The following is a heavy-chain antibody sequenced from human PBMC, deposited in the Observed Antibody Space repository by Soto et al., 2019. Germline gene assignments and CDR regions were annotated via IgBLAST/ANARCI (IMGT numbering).Heavy chain of an antibody. D-gene: IGHD2-2*02. V-gene: IGHV3-7*01. CDR3: ARDRGPNTPDY. J-gene: IGHJ4*02. CDR2: MNQDGSQI. CDR1: GFTFSNYW. Sequence: GGSLRLSCAVSGFTFSNYWMTWVRRAPGKGLEWVAYMNQDGSQIYYVDSLRGRFTISRDNAKNSLYLQMNSLRVDDTAVYYCARDRGPNTPDYWGQGTLVTVSS.